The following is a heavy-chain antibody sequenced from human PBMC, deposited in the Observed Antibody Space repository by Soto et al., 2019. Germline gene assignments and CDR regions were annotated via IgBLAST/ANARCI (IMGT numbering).Heavy chain of an antibody. Sequence: EVQLVESGGGLVQPGRSLRLSCAASGFTFDDYAMHWVRQAPGKGLEWVSGISWNSGSIGYADSVKGRFTISRDNAKNSLYLQMNSLRAEDTALYYWAKDNRGYSGYDSFYYMDVWGKGTTVTVSS. CDR1: GFTFDDYA. CDR2: ISWNSGSI. J-gene: IGHJ6*03. V-gene: IGHV3-9*01. CDR3: AKDNRGYSGYDSFYYMDV. D-gene: IGHD5-12*01.